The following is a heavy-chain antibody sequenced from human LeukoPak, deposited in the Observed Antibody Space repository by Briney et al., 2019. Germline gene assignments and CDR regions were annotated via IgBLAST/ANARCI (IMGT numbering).Heavy chain of an antibody. CDR2: INHSGST. CDR1: GGSISSGDYY. D-gene: IGHD6-19*01. J-gene: IGHJ4*02. V-gene: IGHV4-30-4*01. Sequence: PSQTLSLTCTVSGGSISSGDYYWSWIRQPPGKGLEWIGEINHSGSTNYNPSLKSRVTISVDTSKNQFSLKLSSVTAADTAVYYCARGRSSGWFMGDYFDYWGQGTLVTVSS. CDR3: ARGRSSGWFMGDYFDY.